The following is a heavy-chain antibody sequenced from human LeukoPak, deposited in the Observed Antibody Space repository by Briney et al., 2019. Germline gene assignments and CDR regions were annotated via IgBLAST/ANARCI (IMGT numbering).Heavy chain of an antibody. Sequence: SETLSLTCTVSGGSISSYYWSWIRQPPGKGLEWIGYIYYSGSTNYNPSLKSRVTISVDTSKNQFSLKLSSVTAADTAVYYCARRSWYGAFDIWGQGTMVTVSS. J-gene: IGHJ3*02. CDR3: ARRSWYGAFDI. D-gene: IGHD6-13*01. V-gene: IGHV4-59*01. CDR1: GGSISSYY. CDR2: IYYSGST.